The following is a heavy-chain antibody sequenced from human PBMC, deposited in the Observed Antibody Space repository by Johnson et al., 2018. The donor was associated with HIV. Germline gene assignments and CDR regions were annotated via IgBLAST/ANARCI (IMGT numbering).Heavy chain of an antibody. Sequence: VQLVESGGGLVQPGRSLRLSCAASGFTFADYAMHWVRHVPGKGLEWVSGISWNGGSTGYADSVTGRFTISRDNAKNSLYLQMNSLRAEDTALYYCARDSMVQGVMWAFDIWGQGTMVTVSS. CDR1: GFTFADYA. J-gene: IGHJ3*02. V-gene: IGHV3-9*01. CDR3: ARDSMVQGVMWAFDI. D-gene: IGHD3-10*01. CDR2: ISWNGGST.